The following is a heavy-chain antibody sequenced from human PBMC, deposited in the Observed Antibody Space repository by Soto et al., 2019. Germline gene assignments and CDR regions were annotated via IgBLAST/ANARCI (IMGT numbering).Heavy chain of an antibody. CDR3: ARLGLFGSGPVAPRGLDY. CDR2: IYPGDSDT. J-gene: IGHJ4*02. CDR1: GYSFTSYW. Sequence: GESLKISCKGSGYSFTSYWIGWVRQMPGKGLEWMGIIYPGDSDTRYSPSFQGQVTISADKSISTAYLQWSSLKASDTAMYYCARLGLFGSGPVAPRGLDYWGQGTPVTVSS. D-gene: IGHD2-15*01. V-gene: IGHV5-51*01.